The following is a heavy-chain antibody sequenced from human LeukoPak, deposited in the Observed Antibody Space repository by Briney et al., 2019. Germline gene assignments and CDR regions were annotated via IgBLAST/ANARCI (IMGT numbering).Heavy chain of an antibody. CDR2: ISGTGDT. CDR3: AKVLPGLVAGTTLSSYYGMDV. V-gene: IGHV3-23*01. CDR1: GFTFSSYA. Sequence: GGSLRLSCAASGFTFSSYAMSWVRQAPGRGLDWVSTISGTGDTYYADSVKGRFTFSRDNSKNTLYLQMSSLRAEDTAVYYCAKVLPGLVAGTTLSSYYGMDVWGQGTTVTVSS. J-gene: IGHJ6*02. D-gene: IGHD6-13*01.